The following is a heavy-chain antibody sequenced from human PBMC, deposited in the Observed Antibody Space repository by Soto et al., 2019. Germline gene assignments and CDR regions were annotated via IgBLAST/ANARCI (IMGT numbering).Heavy chain of an antibody. CDR2: TYYRSKWYN. D-gene: IGHD1-20*01. CDR3: AREESNWNDLLVYYYYYGMDV. V-gene: IGHV6-1*01. J-gene: IGHJ6*02. CDR1: GDSVSSNSAA. Sequence: SQTLSLTCAISGDSVSSNSAAWNWIRQSPSRGLEWLGRTYYRSKWYNDYAVSVKSRITINPDTSKNQFSLQLNSVTPEDTAVYYCAREESNWNDLLVYYYYYGMDVWGQGTTVTVSS.